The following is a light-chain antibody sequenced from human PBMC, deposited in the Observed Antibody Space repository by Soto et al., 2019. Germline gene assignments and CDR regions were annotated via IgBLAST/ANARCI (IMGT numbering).Light chain of an antibody. CDR2: DAS. J-gene: IGKJ4*01. V-gene: IGKV1-33*01. CDR3: QQYDNLPPG. Sequence: DIQMTQSPSSLSASVGDRVTITCQASQDISNYLNWYQQKPGKAPKLLIYDASNLETGVPSRFSGSGSGTDFTFTISSLQPEDIVTYYCQQYDNLPPGFGGGTKVEIK. CDR1: QDISNY.